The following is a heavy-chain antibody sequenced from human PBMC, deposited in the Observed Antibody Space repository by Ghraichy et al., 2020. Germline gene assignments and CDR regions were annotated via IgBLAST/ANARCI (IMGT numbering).Heavy chain of an antibody. D-gene: IGHD2/OR15-2a*01. CDR3: ARDASSFYTSGFTPRYFSGMDV. CDR2: ISYDGNNK. J-gene: IGHJ6*02. CDR1: GFTSSNFA. Sequence: GGSLRLSCAASGFTSSNFAIHWVRQPPGKGLEWVAVISYDGNNKDYADSVTGRFTISRDKSKNTLYLQMHSLRADDTAVYYCARDASSFYTSGFTPRYFSGMDVWRQGTSVTVSS. V-gene: IGHV3-30-3*01.